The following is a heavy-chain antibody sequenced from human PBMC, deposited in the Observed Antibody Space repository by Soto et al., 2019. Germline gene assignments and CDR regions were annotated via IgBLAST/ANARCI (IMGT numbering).Heavy chain of an antibody. J-gene: IGHJ4*02. CDR2: INPSGGST. CDR3: ARVLTDSNGWYHFDY. V-gene: IGHV1-46*01. D-gene: IGHD6-19*01. CDR1: GYTFTSYD. Sequence: ASVKVSCKASGYTFTSYDINWVRQAPGEGLEWMGSINPSGGSTPYAQKFENRVTMTSDTSTRTVYMELGSLRSEDTAVYYCARVLTDSNGWYHFDYWGQGALVTVSS.